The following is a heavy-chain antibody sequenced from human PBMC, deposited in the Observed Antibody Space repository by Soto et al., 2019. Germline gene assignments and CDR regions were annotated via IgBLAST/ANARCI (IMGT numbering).Heavy chain of an antibody. J-gene: IGHJ6*02. CDR2: IYYSGST. V-gene: IGHV4-59*01. Sequence: PSETLSLTCAVYGASLSDNYCNWIRQPPGKGLEWIGYIYYSGSTNYNPSLKSRVTIAVDTSKSQFSLKLTSVTAADTAVYYCARQKGASPYYGLDVWGQGTTVTVSS. CDR1: GASLSDNY. CDR3: ARQKGASPYYGLDV.